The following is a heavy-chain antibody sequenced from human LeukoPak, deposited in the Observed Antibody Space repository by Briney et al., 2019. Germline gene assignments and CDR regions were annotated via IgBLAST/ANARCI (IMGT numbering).Heavy chain of an antibody. CDR3: ASGKRAYGSGSYGRFDY. J-gene: IGHJ4*02. CDR2: MNPNSGNT. Sequence: ASVKVSCKASGYTFTSYDINWVRQATGQGLEWMGWMNPNSGNTGYAQKFQGRVTMTRNTSISTAYMELSSLRSEDTAVYYCASGKRAYGSGSYGRFDYWGQGTLVTASS. V-gene: IGHV1-8*01. CDR1: GYTFTSYD. D-gene: IGHD3-10*01.